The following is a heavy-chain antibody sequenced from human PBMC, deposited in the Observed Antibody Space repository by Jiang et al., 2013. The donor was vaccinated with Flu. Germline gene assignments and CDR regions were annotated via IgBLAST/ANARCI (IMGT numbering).Heavy chain of an antibody. V-gene: IGHV3-33*08. CDR1: GFTFTSHW. CDR2: IWYDGSNK. Sequence: QLLESGGGLVQPGGSLRLSCAASGFTFTSHWMSWVRQAPGKGLEWVAVIWYDGSNKYYADSVKGRFSISRDNSQNMVYLQMNGLRVEDTAVYYCARDPGYDPLWGQGTLVTVSS. D-gene: IGHD2-2*01. CDR3: ARDPGYDPL. J-gene: IGHJ4*02.